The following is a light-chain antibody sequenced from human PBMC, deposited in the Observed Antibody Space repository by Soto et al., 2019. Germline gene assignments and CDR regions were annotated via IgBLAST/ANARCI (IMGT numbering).Light chain of an antibody. CDR1: SSDVGGYNY. Sequence: QSVLTQPASVSGSPGQSITISCTGTSSDVGGYNYVSWYQHHPGKAPKLMIYEVSNRPSGVSNRFSGSKSGNTASLTISGLQAEYEADYHCSSYTGISNVFGGGPKVTVL. CDR2: EVS. CDR3: SSYTGISNV. V-gene: IGLV2-14*01. J-gene: IGLJ3*02.